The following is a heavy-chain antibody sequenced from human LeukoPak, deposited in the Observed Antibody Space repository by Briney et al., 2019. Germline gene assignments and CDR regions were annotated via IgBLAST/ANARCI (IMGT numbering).Heavy chain of an antibody. Sequence: GGSLRLSCTASGFTFGDYAMSWVRQAPGKGLEWVGFIRSKAYGGTTEYAASVKGRFTISRDDSKSIAYLQMNSLKTEDTAVYYCTRALIWLGDYDYWGQGTLVTVSS. CDR2: IRSKAYGGTT. D-gene: IGHD3-16*01. CDR3: TRALIWLGDYDY. V-gene: IGHV3-49*04. CDR1: GFTFGDYA. J-gene: IGHJ4*02.